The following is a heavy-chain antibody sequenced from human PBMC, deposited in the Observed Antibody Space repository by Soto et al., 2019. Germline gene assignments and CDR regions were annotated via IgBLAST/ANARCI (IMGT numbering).Heavy chain of an antibody. V-gene: IGHV1-46*01. J-gene: IGHJ5*02. CDR1: GYTFTSFY. CDR2: INPIGDYT. Sequence: ASVKVSCKTSGYTFTSFYVHWLRQAPGQGLEWMGNINPIGDYTTYAPNFQGRVTMTWDTPTSTVYMELRGLRSEDTAVYFCARESPSTYWFDPWGQGTLVTVSS. CDR3: ARESPSTYWFDP.